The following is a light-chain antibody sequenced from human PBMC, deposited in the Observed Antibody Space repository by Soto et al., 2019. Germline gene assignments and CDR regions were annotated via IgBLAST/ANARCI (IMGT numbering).Light chain of an antibody. CDR3: CSYAGSSTYV. J-gene: IGLJ1*01. V-gene: IGLV2-23*01. CDR1: SSDVGSYNL. Sequence: QSVLTQPASVSGSPGQSITISCTGTSSDVGSYNLVSWYQQHPGKAPKLMIYEGSKRPSGVSNRFSGSKSGNTAFLTISGLQAEDEADYYCCSYAGSSTYVFGTGTKVT. CDR2: EGS.